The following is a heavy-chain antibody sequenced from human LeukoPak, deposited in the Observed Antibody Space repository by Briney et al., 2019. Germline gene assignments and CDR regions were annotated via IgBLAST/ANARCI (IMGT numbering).Heavy chain of an antibody. D-gene: IGHD2-15*01. CDR3: ARGRGRGMVDPEYDY. Sequence: ASVKVSCKASGYAFTSYYMHWVRQAPGQGLEWMGIINPSGGSTSYAQKFQGRVTMTRDTSTSTVYMELSSLRSEDTAVYYCARGRGRGMVDPEYDYWGQGTLVTVSS. V-gene: IGHV1-46*01. CDR1: GYAFTSYY. CDR2: INPSGGST. J-gene: IGHJ4*02.